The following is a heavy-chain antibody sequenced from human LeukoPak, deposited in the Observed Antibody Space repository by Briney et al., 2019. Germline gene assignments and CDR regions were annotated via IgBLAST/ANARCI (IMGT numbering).Heavy chain of an antibody. CDR2: ISSSSSYI. J-gene: IGHJ4*02. Sequence: PGGSLRLSCAASGFTFSSYSMNWVRQAPGKGLEWVSSISSSSSYIYYADSVKGRFTISRDNAKNSLYLQMNSLRAEDTAVYYCARAAGDYYDSSGYYYYWGQGTLVTVSS. V-gene: IGHV3-21*01. CDR1: GFTFSSYS. D-gene: IGHD3-22*01. CDR3: ARAAGDYYDSSGYYYY.